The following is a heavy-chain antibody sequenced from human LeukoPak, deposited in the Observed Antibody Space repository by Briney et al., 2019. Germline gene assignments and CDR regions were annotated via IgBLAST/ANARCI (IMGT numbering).Heavy chain of an antibody. CDR2: ISGSGGST. D-gene: IGHD3-22*01. J-gene: IGHJ4*02. Sequence: GGSLRLSCAASGFTFSSYSMNWVRQAPGKGLEWVSAISGSGGSTYYADSVKGRFTISRDNSKNTLYLQMNSLRAEDTAVYYCARDRASDSSGYYSFDYWGQGTLVTVSS. CDR1: GFTFSSYS. V-gene: IGHV3-23*01. CDR3: ARDRASDSSGYYSFDY.